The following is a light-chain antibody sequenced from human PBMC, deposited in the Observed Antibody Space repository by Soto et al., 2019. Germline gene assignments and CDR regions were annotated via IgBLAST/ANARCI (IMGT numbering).Light chain of an antibody. CDR1: HPISPW. CDR2: AAS. CDR3: QQATNFPLT. Sequence: DVQVTQSPSSVSASVGDRVTITCRPSHPISPWLAWYQQKPGKAPKLLVYAASRLQSGVPSRFSGSASGTDITLTISSLQPEDFATYYCQQATNFPLTFGGGTKVEIK. V-gene: IGKV1-12*01. J-gene: IGKJ4*01.